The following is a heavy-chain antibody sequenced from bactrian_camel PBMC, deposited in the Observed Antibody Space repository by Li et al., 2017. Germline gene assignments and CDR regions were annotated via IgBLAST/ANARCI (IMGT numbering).Heavy chain of an antibody. D-gene: IGHD2*01. J-gene: IGHJ4*01. CDR3: ATLSGYCSGGYCYGTYEHNY. CDR2: IYTGGGRT. CDR1: GYTYSSNC. Sequence: QVQLVESGGGSVQAGGSLSLSCTPSGYTYSSNCMGWFRQAPGKEREGVAAIYTGGGRTYYADSVKCRFTISHDNAKNTVYLQMNSLKSEDTALYYCATLSGYCSGGYCYGTYEHNYWGRGTQVTVS. V-gene: IGHV3S1*01.